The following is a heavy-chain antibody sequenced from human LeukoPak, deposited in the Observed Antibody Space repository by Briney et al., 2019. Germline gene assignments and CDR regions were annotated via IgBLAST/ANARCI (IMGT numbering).Heavy chain of an antibody. CDR3: AKTIDYYLVASYFDY. J-gene: IGHJ4*02. CDR1: GFTFSSYA. V-gene: IGHV3-23*01. D-gene: IGHD2/OR15-2a*01. CDR2: LSGSGGST. Sequence: GGSLILYCAASGFTFSSYAMSWVGEAPGKGLERVSALSGSGGSTYYADSVKGRFTISRDNSKTTLYLQMNSLRAEDTAVYYCAKTIDYYLVASYFDYWGQGTLVTVSS.